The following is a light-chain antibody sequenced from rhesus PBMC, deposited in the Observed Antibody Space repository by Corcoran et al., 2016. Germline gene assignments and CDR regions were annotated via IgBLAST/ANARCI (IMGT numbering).Light chain of an antibody. J-gene: IGKJ3*01. V-gene: IGKV1-74*01. Sequence: DIQMTQSPSSLSASVGDRVTITCRASENVNTFLHWYQQKQGKAPKLLIYKASTLQSGVPSRFSGSVTGTDFTLTISGLQPEDFATYYCQHSKGSPFTFGPGTKLDMK. CDR2: KAS. CDR3: QHSKGSPFT. CDR1: ENVNTF.